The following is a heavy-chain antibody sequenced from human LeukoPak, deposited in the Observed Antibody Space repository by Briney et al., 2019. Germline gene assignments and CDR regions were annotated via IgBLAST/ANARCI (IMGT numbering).Heavy chain of an antibody. D-gene: IGHD6-13*01. V-gene: IGHV3-64D*06. CDR1: GFTFSSYA. Sequence: GGSLRLSCSAPGFTFSSYAMHWVRQAPGKGLEYVSVISSNGGSIYYADSVKGRFTISRDNSKNTLYLQMSSLRAEDTAVYFCVKPYSSSWLDAFDIWGQGTMVTVSS. CDR2: ISSNGGSI. CDR3: VKPYSSSWLDAFDI. J-gene: IGHJ3*02.